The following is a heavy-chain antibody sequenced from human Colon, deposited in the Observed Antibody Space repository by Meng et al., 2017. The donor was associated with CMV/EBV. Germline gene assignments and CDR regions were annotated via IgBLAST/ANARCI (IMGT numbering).Heavy chain of an antibody. V-gene: IGHV3-74*01. CDR1: GFTFSTYW. Sequence: GESLQLSCGGSGFTFSTYWMHWVRQGPGKGLEWVARINSDGSMTSYADAVKGRFNISRDNTKNTLFLQMNNLRSEDTAMYFCTRDSEPSGNGGRSLVGAYDLWGQGTLVTVSS. CDR2: INSDGSMT. D-gene: IGHD2-8*01. CDR3: TRDSEPSGNGGRSLVGAYDL. J-gene: IGHJ4*03.